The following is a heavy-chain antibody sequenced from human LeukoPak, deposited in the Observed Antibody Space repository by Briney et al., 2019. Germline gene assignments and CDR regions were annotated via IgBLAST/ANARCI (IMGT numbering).Heavy chain of an antibody. CDR2: ISGDGAEI. J-gene: IGHJ4*01. D-gene: IGHD2-15*01. CDR1: GFTFSDYP. V-gene: IGHV3-23*01. Sequence: PGGSLRLSCVTSGFTFSDYPMSWVRQGPGKGLEWISTISGDGAEIVYADSVKGRFTISRDNSKNTLVLQMSSLRGEDTAAYYCAKGHRLCDFGNCNSQIQYWGHGTLVSVTS. CDR3: AKGHRLCDFGNCNSQIQY.